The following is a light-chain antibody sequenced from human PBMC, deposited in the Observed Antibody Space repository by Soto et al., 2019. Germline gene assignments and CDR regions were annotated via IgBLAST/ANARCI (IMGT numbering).Light chain of an antibody. J-gene: IGKJ1*01. V-gene: IGKV1-9*01. CDR2: AAS. CDR3: QQSYTTTWT. CDR1: QDISDY. Sequence: DIQLTQSPSFLSASVGDRVTITCRASQDISDYLAWYQQRPGKAPKLLIYAASTLQSGVPSRFSGSGSGTEFTLTISSLQPEDFATYSCQQSYTTTWTFGQGTKVEIQ.